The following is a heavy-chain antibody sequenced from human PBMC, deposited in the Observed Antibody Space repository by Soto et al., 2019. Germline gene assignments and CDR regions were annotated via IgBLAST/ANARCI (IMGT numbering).Heavy chain of an antibody. J-gene: IGHJ3*02. CDR3: AREVIASTDAHGFDI. Sequence: QVQLKESGPGLLKPSQTLSLTCTVSGGSIRNDNYFWVWVRQLPGKGLEWIGYILYTGSASYNPSFMGRVTLLVDTTKNQFSMNLKSVTAAVTATYYCAREVIASTDAHGFDIWGQGTTVTVSS. D-gene: IGHD2-21*01. V-gene: IGHV4-31*03. CDR2: ILYTGSA. CDR1: GGSIRNDNYF.